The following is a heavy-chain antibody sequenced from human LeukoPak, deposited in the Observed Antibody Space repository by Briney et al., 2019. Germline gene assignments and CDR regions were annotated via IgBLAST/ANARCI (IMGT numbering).Heavy chain of an antibody. Sequence: GGSLRLSCAASGFTFSSYAMHWVRQAPGKGLEWVAVISYDGSNKYHADSVKGRFTISRDNSKNTLYLQMNSLRAEDTAVYYCAREGACGGDCHYELYYYGMDVWGQGTTVTVSS. CDR2: ISYDGSNK. J-gene: IGHJ6*02. V-gene: IGHV3-30-3*01. CDR1: GFTFSSYA. CDR3: AREGACGGDCHYELYYYGMDV. D-gene: IGHD2-21*02.